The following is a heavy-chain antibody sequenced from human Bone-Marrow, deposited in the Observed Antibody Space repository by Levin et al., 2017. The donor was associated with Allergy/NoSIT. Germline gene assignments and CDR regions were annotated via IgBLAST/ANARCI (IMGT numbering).Heavy chain of an antibody. CDR3: ARELTIFGGYIAGAYMDV. CDR1: GFTFSSYS. V-gene: IGHV3-21*01. Sequence: GESLKISCAASGFTFSSYSMNWVRQAPGKGLEWVSSISSSSSYIYYADSVKGRFTISRDNAKNSLYLQMNSLRAEDTAVYYCARELTIFGGYIAGAYMDVWGKGTTVTVSS. J-gene: IGHJ6*03. D-gene: IGHD3-3*01. CDR2: ISSSSSYI.